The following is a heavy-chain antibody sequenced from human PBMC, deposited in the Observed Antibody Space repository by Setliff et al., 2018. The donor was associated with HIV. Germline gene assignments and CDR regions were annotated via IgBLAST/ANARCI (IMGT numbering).Heavy chain of an antibody. CDR1: GGSMSGYY. D-gene: IGHD5-18*01. J-gene: IGHJ4*01. Sequence: SETLSLTCTVSGGSMSGYYWNWSRQPAEKGLEWIGRIYSSGSTNHNPSLKSRVTMSVDTSKYQFSLSLISLIAADTAVYFCSRDPGYTSGCTFHFDYWGHGTLVTVSS. CDR3: SRDPGYTSGCTFHFDY. CDR2: IYSSGST. V-gene: IGHV4-4*07.